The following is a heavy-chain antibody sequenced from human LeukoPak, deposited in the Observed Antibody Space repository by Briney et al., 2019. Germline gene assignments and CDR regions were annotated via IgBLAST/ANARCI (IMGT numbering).Heavy chain of an antibody. Sequence: GGSLRLSCAASGFTFGSYAMSWVRQAPGKGLEWVSAISGSGGSTYYADSVKGRFTISRDNSKNTLYLQMNSLRAEDTAVYYCAKDVLYSSSWYDYWGQGTLVTVSS. CDR3: AKDVLYSSSWYDY. D-gene: IGHD6-13*01. J-gene: IGHJ4*02. V-gene: IGHV3-23*01. CDR2: ISGSGGST. CDR1: GFTFGSYA.